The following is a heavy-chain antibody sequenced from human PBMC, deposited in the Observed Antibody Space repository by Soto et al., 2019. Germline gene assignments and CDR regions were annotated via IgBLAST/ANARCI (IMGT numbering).Heavy chain of an antibody. Sequence: SETLSLTCTVSGGSISSSAYYWGWIRQPPGKGLEWIGYIYYSGSTYYDPSLKSRVTISVDTSKNQFSLKLSSVTAADTAVYYCARDGPYGDAFDYWGQGTLVTVSS. J-gene: IGHJ4*02. CDR3: ARDGPYGDAFDY. CDR2: IYYSGST. CDR1: GGSISSSAYY. V-gene: IGHV4-39*07. D-gene: IGHD4-17*01.